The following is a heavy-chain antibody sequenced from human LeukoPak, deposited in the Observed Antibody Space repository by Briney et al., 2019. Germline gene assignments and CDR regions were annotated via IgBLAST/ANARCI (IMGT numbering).Heavy chain of an antibody. D-gene: IGHD1-26*01. V-gene: IGHV1-69*13. CDR1: GYTFTSYY. CDR2: IIPIFGTA. J-gene: IGHJ4*02. Sequence: SVKVSCKASGYTFTSYYMHWVRQAPGQGLEWMGGIIPIFGTANYAQKFQGRVTITADESTSTAYMELSSLRSEDTAVYYCARDSGRNRHYWGQGTLVTVSS. CDR3: ARDSGRNRHY.